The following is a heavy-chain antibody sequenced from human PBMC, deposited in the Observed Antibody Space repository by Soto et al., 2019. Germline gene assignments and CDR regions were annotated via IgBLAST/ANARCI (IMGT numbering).Heavy chain of an antibody. Sequence: QVHLVQSGAEVRKPGASVKVSCKASGYTFSSYAMHWVRQAPGQRLEWMGWINAGYGNTKSSQTFQDRVTISRDTSASTVYMELTSLRSEDTAVYYCARATGDVPFDSWGPGTLITIS. CDR1: GYTFSSYA. CDR2: INAGYGNT. CDR3: ARATGDVPFDS. V-gene: IGHV1-3*01. D-gene: IGHD2-8*02. J-gene: IGHJ4*02.